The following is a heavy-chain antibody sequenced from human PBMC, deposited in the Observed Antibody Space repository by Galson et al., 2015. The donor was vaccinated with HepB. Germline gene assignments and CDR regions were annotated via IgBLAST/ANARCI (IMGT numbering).Heavy chain of an antibody. V-gene: IGHV6-1*01. J-gene: IGHJ4*02. CDR3: ARESPPPVTTPDTSSWYYFDY. Sequence: CAISGDSVSSNSAAWNWIRQSPSRGLEWLGRTYYRSKWYNDYAVSVKSRITINPDTSKNQFSLQLNSVTPEDTAVYYCARESPPPVTTPDTSSWYYFDYWGQGTLVTVSS. CDR1: GDSVSSNSAA. D-gene: IGHD6-13*01. CDR2: TYYRSKWYN.